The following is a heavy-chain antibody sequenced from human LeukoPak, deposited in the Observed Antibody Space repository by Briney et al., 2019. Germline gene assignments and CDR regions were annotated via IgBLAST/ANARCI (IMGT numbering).Heavy chain of an antibody. CDR3: ARGAVVATIGMWSTYYYYYMDV. CDR1: GDSISSYY. D-gene: IGHD5-12*01. Sequence: ASETLSLTCTVSGDSISSYYWSWIRQPPGKGLEWIGYIYYSGSTNYNPSLKSRVTISVDTSKNQFSLKLSSVTAADTAVYYCARGAVVATIGMWSTYYYYYMDVWGKGTTVTISS. V-gene: IGHV4-59*01. J-gene: IGHJ6*03. CDR2: IYYSGST.